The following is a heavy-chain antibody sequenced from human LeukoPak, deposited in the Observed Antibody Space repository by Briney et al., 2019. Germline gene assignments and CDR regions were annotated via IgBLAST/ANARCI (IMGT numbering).Heavy chain of an antibody. V-gene: IGHV4-59*01. Sequence: PSETLSLTCTVSGGSISSYYWSWIRQPPGKGLEWIGYIYYSGSTNYNPSLKSRVTISVDTSKNQFSLKLSSVTVADTAVYYCARIGYSSSNWFDPWGQGTLVTVSS. CDR1: GGSISSYY. CDR3: ARIGYSSSNWFDP. CDR2: IYYSGST. J-gene: IGHJ5*02. D-gene: IGHD6-6*01.